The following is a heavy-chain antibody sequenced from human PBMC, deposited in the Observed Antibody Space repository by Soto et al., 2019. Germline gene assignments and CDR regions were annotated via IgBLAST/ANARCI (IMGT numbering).Heavy chain of an antibody. V-gene: IGHV4-59*08. CDR2: IYYSGST. Sequence: SETLSLTCTVSGGSISSYYWSWIRQPPGKGLEWIGYIYYSGSTNYNPSLKSRVTISVDTSKNQFSLKLSSVTAADTAVYYCARHVPLSYYFDYWGQGTLVTVSS. CDR1: GGSISSYY. CDR3: ARHVPLSYYFDY. J-gene: IGHJ4*02.